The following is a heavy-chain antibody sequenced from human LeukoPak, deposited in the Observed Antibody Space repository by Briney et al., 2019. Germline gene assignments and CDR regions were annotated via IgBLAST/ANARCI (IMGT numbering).Heavy chain of an antibody. D-gene: IGHD1-26*01. V-gene: IGHV3-11*01. CDR1: GFTFSDYY. CDR2: ISSSGSTI. Sequence: GGSLRLSCAASGFTFSDYYMSWIRQAPGKGLEWVSYISSSGSTIYYADSVKGRFTISRDNPKNSLVLQMTGLRAEDTAVYFCARESGTYSYGAFDIWGQGTMVTVSS. CDR3: ARESGTYSYGAFDI. J-gene: IGHJ3*02.